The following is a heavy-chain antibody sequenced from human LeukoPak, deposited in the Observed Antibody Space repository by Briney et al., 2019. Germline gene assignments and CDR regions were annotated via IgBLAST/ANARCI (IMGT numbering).Heavy chain of an antibody. D-gene: IGHD6-13*01. Sequence: PSETLSLTCAVYGGSFSGYYWSWIRQPPGKGLGWIGEINHSGSTNYNPSLKSRVTISVDTSKNQFSLKLSSVTAADTAVYYCARASAPYSSSWYRPGFDPWGQGTLVTVSS. CDR3: ARASAPYSSSWYRPGFDP. J-gene: IGHJ5*02. CDR2: INHSGST. V-gene: IGHV4-34*01. CDR1: GGSFSGYY.